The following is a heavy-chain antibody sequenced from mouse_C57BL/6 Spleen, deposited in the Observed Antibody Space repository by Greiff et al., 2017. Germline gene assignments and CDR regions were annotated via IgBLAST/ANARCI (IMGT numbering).Heavy chain of an antibody. CDR3: ARGGDRSNYVPDWYFDV. V-gene: IGHV1-78*01. J-gene: IGHJ1*03. CDR1: GYTFTDHT. CDR2: IYPRDGSN. Sequence: QVQLQQSDAELVKPGASVKISCKVSGYTFTDHTIHWMKQRPEQGLEWIGYIYPRDGSNKYNEKFKGKATLTADKSSSTAYMQLNSLTSEDSAVYFCARGGDRSNYVPDWYFDVWGTGTTVTVSS. D-gene: IGHD2-5*01.